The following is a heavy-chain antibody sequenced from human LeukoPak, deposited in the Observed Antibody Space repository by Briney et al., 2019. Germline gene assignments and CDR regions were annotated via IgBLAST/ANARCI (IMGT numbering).Heavy chain of an antibody. CDR3: VRDGEGVAISVNYWFDP. D-gene: IGHD3-10*01. CDR1: GYTFTSYA. CDR2: MNPINGNT. J-gene: IGHJ5*02. V-gene: IGHV1-8*02. Sequence: ASVKVSCKASGYTFTSYAMHWVRQATGQGLEWMGWMNPINGNTGYAQKFQGRVTMTRDTSISTAYMELRSLRSDDTAVYYCVRDGEGVAISVNYWFDPWGQGTLVTVSS.